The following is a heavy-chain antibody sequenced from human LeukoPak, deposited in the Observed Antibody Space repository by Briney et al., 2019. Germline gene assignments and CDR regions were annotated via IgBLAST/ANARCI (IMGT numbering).Heavy chain of an antibody. J-gene: IGHJ4*02. CDR3: ARGLDGAKDRKRFDY. CDR2: ISSSGSTI. Sequence: GGSLRLSCAASGFTFSSYEMIWVRQAPGKGLEWVSYISSSGSTIYYADSVKGRFTISRDNAKNSLYLQMNSLRAEDTAVYYCARGLDGAKDRKRFDYWGQGTLVTVSS. CDR1: GFTFSSYE. D-gene: IGHD5-24*01. V-gene: IGHV3-48*03.